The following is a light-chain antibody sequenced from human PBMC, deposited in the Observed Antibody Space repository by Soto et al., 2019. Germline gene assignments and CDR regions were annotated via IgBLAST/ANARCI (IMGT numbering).Light chain of an antibody. Sequence: QSALTQPASVSGSLGQSITISCTGTSSDVGGYNYVSWYQQHPGKVPKLMIYEVNNRPSGVSNRFSGSKSANTASLTISGLQADDEADYYCSSFTSTSTQVFGGGTKL. CDR2: EVN. V-gene: IGLV2-14*01. J-gene: IGLJ3*02. CDR1: SSDVGGYNY. CDR3: SSFTSTSTQV.